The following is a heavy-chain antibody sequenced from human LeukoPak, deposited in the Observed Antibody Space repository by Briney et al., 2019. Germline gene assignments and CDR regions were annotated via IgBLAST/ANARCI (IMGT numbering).Heavy chain of an antibody. CDR1: GGSISSYY. J-gene: IGHJ4*02. CDR2: INHSGST. Sequence: PSETLSLTCTVSGGSISSYYWSWIRQPPGKGLEWIGEINHSGSTNYNPSLKSRVTISVDTSKNQFSLKLSSVTAADTAVYYCARQVFGFPFDYWGQGTLVTVSS. V-gene: IGHV4-34*01. D-gene: IGHD3-10*01. CDR3: ARQVFGFPFDY.